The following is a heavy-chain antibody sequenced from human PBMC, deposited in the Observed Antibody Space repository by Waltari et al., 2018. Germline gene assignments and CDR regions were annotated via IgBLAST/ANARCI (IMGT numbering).Heavy chain of an antibody. J-gene: IGHJ2*01. CDR3: ARDTKWELRAWYFDL. CDR1: GGTFSSYD. D-gene: IGHD1-26*01. Sequence: QVQLVQSGAEVKKPGSSVKVSCKASGGTFSSYDTSWVRQAPGQGLEWMGRIIPIFGTANYAQKFQGRVTITADKSTSTAYMELSSLRSEDTAVYYCARDTKWELRAWYFDLWGRGTLVTVSS. V-gene: IGHV1-69*08. CDR2: IIPIFGTA.